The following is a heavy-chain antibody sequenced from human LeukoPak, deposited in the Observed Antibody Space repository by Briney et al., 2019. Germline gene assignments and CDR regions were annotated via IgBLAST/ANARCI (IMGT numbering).Heavy chain of an antibody. V-gene: IGHV2-5*02. CDR2: IYWDDDK. J-gene: IGHJ4*02. CDR1: GFSLSTSGVG. CDR3: AHSEGFDY. Sequence: SGPTLVNPTQTLTLTCTFSGFSLSTSGVGVGWIRQPPGKALEWLALIYWDDDKRYNASLKSRLTITKDTSKNQVVLIMTNMDPADTGTYYCAHSEGFDYWGQGTLVTVSS.